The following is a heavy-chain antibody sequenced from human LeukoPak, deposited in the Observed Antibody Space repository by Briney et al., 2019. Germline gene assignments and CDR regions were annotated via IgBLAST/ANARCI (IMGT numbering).Heavy chain of an antibody. CDR2: IYYSGST. Sequence: PSQTLPLTCTVSGGSIRSAGYSWFWIRQFPGKGLEWIGYIYYSGSTAYNPSLKSRVSISLDTSENQFSLNLTSVTAADTAVYFCARDGATGVLDHWGQGTLVTVSS. CDR3: ARDGATGVLDH. D-gene: IGHD7-27*01. CDR1: GGSIRSAGYS. V-gene: IGHV4-31*03. J-gene: IGHJ4*02.